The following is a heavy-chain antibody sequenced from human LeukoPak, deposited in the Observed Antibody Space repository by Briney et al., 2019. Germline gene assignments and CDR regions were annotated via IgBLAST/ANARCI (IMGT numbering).Heavy chain of an antibody. Sequence: PSETLSLTCTVSGGSISSGGYYWSWIRQHPGKGLEWIGYTHHRESSYYNPSLKSRVTMSVDTSKNQFSLKLSSVTAADTAVYYCVRGTGSYHNKAYWGQRTLVTVSS. CDR2: THHRESS. J-gene: IGHJ4*02. V-gene: IGHV4-30-4*08. CDR1: GGSISSGGYY. D-gene: IGHD3-10*01. CDR3: VRGTGSYHNKAY.